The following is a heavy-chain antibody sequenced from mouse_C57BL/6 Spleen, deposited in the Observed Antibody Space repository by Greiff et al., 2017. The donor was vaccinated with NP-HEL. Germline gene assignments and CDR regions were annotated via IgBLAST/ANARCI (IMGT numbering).Heavy chain of an antibody. Sequence: EVMLVESGAELVRPGASVKLSCTASGFNIKDYYMHWVKQRPEQGLEWIGWIDPEDGDTEYAPKFQGKATMTADTSSNTAYLQHSSLTSEDTAVYYCTTDYYGSSYLYYYAMDYWGQGTSVTVSS. J-gene: IGHJ4*01. CDR3: TTDYYGSSYLYYYAMDY. CDR2: IDPEDGDT. V-gene: IGHV14-1*01. CDR1: GFNIKDYY. D-gene: IGHD1-1*01.